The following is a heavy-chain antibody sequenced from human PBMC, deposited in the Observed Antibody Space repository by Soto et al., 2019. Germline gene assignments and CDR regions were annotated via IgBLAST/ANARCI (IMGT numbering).Heavy chain of an antibody. D-gene: IGHD1-1*01. CDR3: AIAAGYYFDY. Sequence: SETLSLTCPVSGGNISSYYWSWIRQPPGKGLEWIGYIYYSGSTNYNPSLKSRVTISVDTSKNQFSLKLSSVTAADTAVYYCAIAAGYYFDYWGQGTLVTVSS. J-gene: IGHJ4*02. V-gene: IGHV4-59*01. CDR2: IYYSGST. CDR1: GGNISSYY.